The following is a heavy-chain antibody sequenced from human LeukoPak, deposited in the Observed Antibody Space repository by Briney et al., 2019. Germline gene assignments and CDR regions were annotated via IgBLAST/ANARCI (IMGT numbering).Heavy chain of an antibody. CDR2: IYYSGST. D-gene: IGHD6-6*01. J-gene: IGHJ4*02. CDR1: GGSISSYY. Sequence: SETLSLTCTVSGGSISSYYWSWIRQPPGKGLEWIGYIYYSGSTNYNPSLKSRVTISVDTSKNQFSLKLSSVTAADTAVYYCARSPSLYYFDYWGQGTLVTVSS. CDR3: ARSPSLYYFDY. V-gene: IGHV4-59*08.